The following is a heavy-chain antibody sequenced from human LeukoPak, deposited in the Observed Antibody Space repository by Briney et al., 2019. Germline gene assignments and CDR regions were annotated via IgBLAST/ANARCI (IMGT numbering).Heavy chain of an antibody. CDR1: GYTFTSYY. CDR3: ARARSSGYYYAVLSDY. CDR2: INPSGGST. Sequence: ASVKVSCKASGYTFTSYYMHWVRQAPGQGLERMGIINPSGGSTSYAQKFQGRVTMTRDTSTSTVYMELSSLRSEDTAVYYCARARSSGYYYAVLSDYWGQGTLVTVSS. V-gene: IGHV1-46*01. J-gene: IGHJ4*02. D-gene: IGHD3-22*01.